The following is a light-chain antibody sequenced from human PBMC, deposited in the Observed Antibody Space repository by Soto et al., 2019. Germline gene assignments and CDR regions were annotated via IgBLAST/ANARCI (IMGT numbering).Light chain of an antibody. CDR3: QQYLSTRT. CDR1: QNIRGW. J-gene: IGKJ1*01. V-gene: IGKV1-5*03. Sequence: DIQMTQSPSTLSASVGDRVTITCRASQNIRGWLAWYQQTPGKAPNLLIYGASILESGVPSKFSGSGSGTEFTLTISTLQPDDLGTYYCQQYLSTRTFGQGTRVEVK. CDR2: GAS.